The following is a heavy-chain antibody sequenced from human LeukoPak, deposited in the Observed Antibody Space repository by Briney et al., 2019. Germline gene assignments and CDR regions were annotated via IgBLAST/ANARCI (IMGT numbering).Heavy chain of an antibody. CDR2: ISSNGGST. J-gene: IGHJ4*02. CDR1: GFTFSSYA. Sequence: GGSLRLSCVVSGFTFSSYAMHWVRQAPGKGLEYVSAISSNGGSTYYANSVKGRFTISRDNSKNTLYLQMGSLRVEDMAVYYCARAFSGWYGYWGQGTLVTVSS. CDR3: ARAFSGWYGY. D-gene: IGHD6-19*01. V-gene: IGHV3-64*01.